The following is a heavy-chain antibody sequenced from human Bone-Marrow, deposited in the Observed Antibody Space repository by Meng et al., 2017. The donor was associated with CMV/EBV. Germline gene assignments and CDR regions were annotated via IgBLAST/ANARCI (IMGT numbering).Heavy chain of an antibody. CDR2: INPSGGST. Sequence: ASVKVSCKASGYTFPSYYMHWVRQAPGQGLEWMGIINPSGGSTSYAQKFQGRVTMTRDTSTSTVYMELSSLRSEDTAVYYCARDQTRRSGSYYGAYYYYGMDVWGQGTTVTVSS. CDR1: GYTFPSYY. D-gene: IGHD1-26*01. J-gene: IGHJ6*02. V-gene: IGHV1-46*01. CDR3: ARDQTRRSGSYYGAYYYYGMDV.